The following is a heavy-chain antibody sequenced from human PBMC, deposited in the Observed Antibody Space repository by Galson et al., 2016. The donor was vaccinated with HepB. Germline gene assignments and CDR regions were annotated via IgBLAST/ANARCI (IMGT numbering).Heavy chain of an antibody. V-gene: IGHV4-4*07. CDR1: DGSFSDSS. CDR3: AKDGDRPGGYSYYYTDV. CDR2: IYTSGST. J-gene: IGHJ6*03. D-gene: IGHD6-6*01. Sequence: SETLSLTCAVYDGSFSDSSWSWIRQPAGKGLEWIGRIYTSGSTNYNPSLNSRVTISLDTSKNQFSLRLSSVTAADTAVYYCAKDGDRPGGYSYYYTDVWGKGTTVTVSS.